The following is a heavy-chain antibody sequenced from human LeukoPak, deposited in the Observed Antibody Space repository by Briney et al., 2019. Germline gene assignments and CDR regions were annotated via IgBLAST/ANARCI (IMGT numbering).Heavy chain of an antibody. J-gene: IGHJ4*02. CDR1: GYTFTSYG. Sequence: ASVKVSCKASGYTFTSYGISWVRQAPGQGLEWMGWISAYNGNTNYAQKFQGRVTMTSDTTLSTTYMELSRLRSDDTAIYYCARSPFGYFDYWGQGTLVTVSS. D-gene: IGHD3-10*01. CDR3: ARSPFGYFDY. V-gene: IGHV1-18*01. CDR2: ISAYNGNT.